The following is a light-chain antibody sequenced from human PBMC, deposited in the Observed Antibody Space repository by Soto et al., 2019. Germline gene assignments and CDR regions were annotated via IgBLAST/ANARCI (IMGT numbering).Light chain of an antibody. V-gene: IGKV1-6*01. Sequence: AIQMTQSPSSLSASVGDRVTITCRASQGIRDDLGWYQQKPGKAPKLLVYAASTLQSGVPSRFSGSGSGTDFTLTISSLQPEDFATYYCLQDFDYPYTFGQGTKLEIK. CDR3: LQDFDYPYT. CDR2: AAS. CDR1: QGIRDD. J-gene: IGKJ2*01.